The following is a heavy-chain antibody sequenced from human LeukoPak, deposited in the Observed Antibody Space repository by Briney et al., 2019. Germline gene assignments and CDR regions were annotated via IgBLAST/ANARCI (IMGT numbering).Heavy chain of an antibody. CDR2: INSDGSST. Sequence: GGSLRLSCAASGFTFSSYWMHWVRQAPGKGLVWVSRINSDGSSTTYADSVKGRFTISRDNAKNTLYLQMNSLRAEDTAVYFCARDYGRSRDYGMDVWGQGTTVIVSS. CDR3: ARDYGRSRDYGMDV. CDR1: GFTFSSYW. D-gene: IGHD3-10*01. J-gene: IGHJ6*02. V-gene: IGHV3-74*01.